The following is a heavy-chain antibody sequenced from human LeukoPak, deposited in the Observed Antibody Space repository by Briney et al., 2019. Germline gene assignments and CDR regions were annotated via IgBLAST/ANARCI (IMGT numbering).Heavy chain of an antibody. J-gene: IGHJ4*02. D-gene: IGHD3-9*01. CDR3: AKNYDILTGLPDY. CDR2: ISSSGSTI. V-gene: IGHV3-11*01. Sequence: AGGSLRLSCAASGFTFSDYYMSWIRQPPGKGLEWVSYISSSGSTIYYADSVKGRFTISRDNSKNTLYLQMNSLRAEDTAVYYCAKNYDILTGLPDYWGQGTLVTVSS. CDR1: GFTFSDYY.